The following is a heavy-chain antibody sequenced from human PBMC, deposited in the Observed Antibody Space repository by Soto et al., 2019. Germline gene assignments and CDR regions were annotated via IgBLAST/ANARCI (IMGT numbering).Heavy chain of an antibody. Sequence: ASVKVSCKASGYTFTSYAMNWVRQAPGQGLEWMGWINTNTGNPTYAQGFTGRFVFSLDTSVSTAYLQICSLKAEDTAVYCCAREPPSTWYHFWSGYNDNGMDVWGQGTTVTVSS. J-gene: IGHJ6*02. CDR1: GYTFTSYA. CDR2: INTNTGNP. V-gene: IGHV7-4-1*01. D-gene: IGHD3-3*01. CDR3: AREPPSTWYHFWSGYNDNGMDV.